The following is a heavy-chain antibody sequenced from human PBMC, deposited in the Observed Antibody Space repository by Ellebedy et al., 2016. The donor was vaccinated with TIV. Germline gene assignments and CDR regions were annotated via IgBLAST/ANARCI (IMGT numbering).Heavy chain of an antibody. CDR3: AKVISSGYYYDS. CDR1: GFTFSYYS. D-gene: IGHD3-22*01. V-gene: IGHV3-48*02. Sequence: GESLKISXAASGFTFSYYSMNWVRQAPGKGLEFIAHINSDEIIVYNEYSVKGRFTISRDNVNNTLYLQMNSLRDEDTALYYCAKVISSGYYYDSWGQGTLVIVSS. CDR2: INSDEIIV. J-gene: IGHJ5*01.